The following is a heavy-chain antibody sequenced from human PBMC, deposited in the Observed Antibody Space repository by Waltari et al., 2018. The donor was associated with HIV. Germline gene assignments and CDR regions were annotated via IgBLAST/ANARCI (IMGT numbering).Heavy chain of an antibody. CDR3: AREKSYDSSGYYYTWYFDL. Sequence: QVQLQQWGAGLLKPSETLSLTCAVYGGSFSDFYWTWIRQSPGKGLEWIAEINHSGSTNYNPSHKSRVTILVDTSKNQFSLKLTSVTAADTAVYYCAREKSYDSSGYYYTWYFDLWGRGTLVTVSS. CDR1: GGSFSDFY. D-gene: IGHD3-22*01. CDR2: INHSGST. V-gene: IGHV4-34*02. J-gene: IGHJ2*01.